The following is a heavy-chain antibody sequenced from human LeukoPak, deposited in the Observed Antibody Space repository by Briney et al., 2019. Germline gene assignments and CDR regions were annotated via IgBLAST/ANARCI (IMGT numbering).Heavy chain of an antibody. CDR1: GLTASHSVNNA. CDR3: AKAPVWNYYYGLDV. V-gene: IGHV3-23*01. CDR2: MTTGGST. J-gene: IGHJ6*02. Sequence: GGSLRLSCAASGLTASHSVNNAMSWVRHAPGKGLEWVSGMTTGGSTYYADSVKGRFTISRENSNNTLYLHMDSLRAEDTAVYYCAKAPVWNYYYGLDVWGQGTTVTVSS. D-gene: IGHD1-1*01.